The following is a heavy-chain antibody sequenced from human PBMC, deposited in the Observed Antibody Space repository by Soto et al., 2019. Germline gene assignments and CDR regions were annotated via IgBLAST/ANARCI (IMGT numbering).Heavy chain of an antibody. Sequence: GGSLRLSCAASGFTFSSYAMHWVRQAPGKGLEWVAVISYDGSNKYYADSVKGRFTISRDNSKNTLYLQMNSLRAEDTAVYYCARDLNDYRATVTTLDYWGQGTLVTVSS. CDR1: GFTFSSYA. V-gene: IGHV3-30-3*01. D-gene: IGHD4-17*01. CDR3: ARDLNDYRATVTTLDY. J-gene: IGHJ4*02. CDR2: ISYDGSNK.